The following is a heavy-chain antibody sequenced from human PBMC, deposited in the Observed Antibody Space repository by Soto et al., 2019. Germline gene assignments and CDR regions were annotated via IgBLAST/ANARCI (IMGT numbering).Heavy chain of an antibody. Sequence: GGSLRLSCTASGFAFSQYGMSWVRQAPGKGLEWVSSIRSFDYRTNYADSVKGRFTISRDNSKSTLSLQMNSLRAEDTAVYYCAKDVEIGWYEAFDYAGPRHLVNGS. V-gene: IGHV3-23*01. CDR3: AKDVEIGWYEAFDY. CDR2: IRSFDYRT. CDR1: GFAFSQYG. J-gene: IGHJ4*02. D-gene: IGHD6-19*01.